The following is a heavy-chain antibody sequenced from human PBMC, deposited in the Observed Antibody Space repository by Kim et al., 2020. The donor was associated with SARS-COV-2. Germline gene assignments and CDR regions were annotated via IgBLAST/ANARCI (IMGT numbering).Heavy chain of an antibody. V-gene: IGHV3-23*01. Sequence: STYHAESVNVRLTICRDQSKNALYLQMDSLRAEDTAVYYCAKEARNAFDIWGEGTMVTVSS. CDR3: AKEARNAFDI. CDR2: ST. J-gene: IGHJ3*02.